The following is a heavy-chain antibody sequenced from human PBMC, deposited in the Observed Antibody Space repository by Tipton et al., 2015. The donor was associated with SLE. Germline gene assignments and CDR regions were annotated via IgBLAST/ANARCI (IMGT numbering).Heavy chain of an antibody. CDR3: ARVLWSSDAFDI. D-gene: IGHD3-3*01. J-gene: IGHJ3*02. Sequence: GLVKPSGTLSLTCVVSGDSISSSNWWGWVRQSPGKGLEWIAEIYHSGSTNYNPSLKSRLNISVAKSKNQFSLQLNSVTPEDTAVYYCARVLWSSDAFDIWGQGTMVTVSS. CDR1: GDSISSSNW. CDR2: IYHSGST. V-gene: IGHV4-4*02.